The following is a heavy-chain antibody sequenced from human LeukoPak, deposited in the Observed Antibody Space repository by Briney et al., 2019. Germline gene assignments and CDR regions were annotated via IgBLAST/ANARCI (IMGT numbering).Heavy chain of an antibody. Sequence: ASVKVSCKASGYTFTDYYMHWXRQAPGPGLEWMGWINPNSGGTDYAQKFQGRVTMIRDTSISTAYMELSRLTSDDTAVYYCARGRYCSETSCSDFDSWGQGTLVTVSS. CDR1: GYTFTDYY. D-gene: IGHD2-2*01. J-gene: IGHJ4*02. CDR3: ARGRYCSETSCSDFDS. V-gene: IGHV1-2*02. CDR2: INPNSGGT.